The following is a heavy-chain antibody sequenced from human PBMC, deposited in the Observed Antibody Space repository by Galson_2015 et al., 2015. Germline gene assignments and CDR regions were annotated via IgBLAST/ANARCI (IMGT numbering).Heavy chain of an antibody. D-gene: IGHD4-11*01. Sequence: SLRLSCAASGFTFSSYAIHWVRQAPGKGLEWVAVISSDGSNKYYADSVKGRFSISRDNSENTLYLQMNSLRTEDTAVYYCARVRRADYSHNYYYGLDVWGQGTTVTVSS. CDR3: ARVRRADYSHNYYYGLDV. CDR1: GFTFSSYA. J-gene: IGHJ6*02. CDR2: ISSDGSNK. V-gene: IGHV3-30-3*01.